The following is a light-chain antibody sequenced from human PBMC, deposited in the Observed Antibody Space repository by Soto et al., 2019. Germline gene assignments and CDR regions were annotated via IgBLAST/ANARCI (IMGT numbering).Light chain of an antibody. V-gene: IGKV3-20*01. CDR2: GAS. Sequence: DIVLTQSPGTLSLYPGERATLSCRASQSVNSTYLAWYQQKPGQAPRLLIYGASNRATGVPDRFSGSGYGTDFTLTISRLEPEDFAVYYCQQYGSSPRTFGQGTKVDIK. CDR3: QQYGSSPRT. J-gene: IGKJ1*01. CDR1: QSVNSTY.